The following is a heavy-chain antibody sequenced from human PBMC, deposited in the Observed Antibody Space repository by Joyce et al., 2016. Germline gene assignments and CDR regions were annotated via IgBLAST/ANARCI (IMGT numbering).Heavy chain of an antibody. CDR3: ARSTGGSYLFGMDV. CDR2: IYTTGST. Sequence: QVQLQESGPGLVKPSQTLTPTCTVSGASATSGSFYWSWIRQPAGKGREWIGRIYTTGSTNYKSSRKSRVTMALDTSKNQVSLKLNSVTAADTAVYYCARSTGGSYLFGMDVWGQGTTVTVSS. V-gene: IGHV4-61*02. CDR1: GASATSGSFY. D-gene: IGHD1-26*01. J-gene: IGHJ6*02.